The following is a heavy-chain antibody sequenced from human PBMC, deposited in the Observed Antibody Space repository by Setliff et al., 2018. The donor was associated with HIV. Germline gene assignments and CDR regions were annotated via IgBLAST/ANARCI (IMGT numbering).Heavy chain of an antibody. V-gene: IGHV1-18*01. CDR1: GFSFTSYG. CDR3: ARDEQYQLLLDY. CDR2: ISAYNGKT. D-gene: IGHD2-2*01. J-gene: IGHJ4*02. Sequence: ASVKVSCKVSGFSFTSYGIIWVRQAPGQGLEWMGWISAYNGKTNYGQKFRGRVTMTTDTSTNTAYMELRSLRSDDTAVYYCARDEQYQLLLDYWGQGTLVTVSS.